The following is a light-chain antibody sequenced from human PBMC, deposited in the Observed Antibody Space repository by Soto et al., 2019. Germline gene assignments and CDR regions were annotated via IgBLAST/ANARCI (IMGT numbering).Light chain of an antibody. CDR3: LQDYSLPSP. Sequence: AIQMTQSPSSLSASVGDRLTITCRASQDVRNYVGWYQQKPGKAPKFLIYGAFSLETGIPSQFSGSGYGTGFTLTIHSLQPEDIASYCCLQDYSLPSPFGQG. CDR1: QDVRNY. V-gene: IGKV1-6*01. CDR2: GAF. J-gene: IGKJ1*01.